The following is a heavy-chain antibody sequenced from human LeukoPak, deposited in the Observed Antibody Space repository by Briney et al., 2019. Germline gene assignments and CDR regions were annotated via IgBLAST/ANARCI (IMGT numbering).Heavy chain of an antibody. V-gene: IGHV4-39*01. CDR1: GGSISSSSYY. J-gene: IGHJ4*02. Sequence: PSETLSLTCTVSGGSISSSSYYWGWIRQPPGKGLEWFGSIYYSGSTYYNPSLKSRVTISVDTSKNQFSLKLSSVTAADTAVYYCARGAAGYSYGWGQGTLVTVSS. CDR3: ARGAAGYSYG. D-gene: IGHD5-18*01. CDR2: IYYSGST.